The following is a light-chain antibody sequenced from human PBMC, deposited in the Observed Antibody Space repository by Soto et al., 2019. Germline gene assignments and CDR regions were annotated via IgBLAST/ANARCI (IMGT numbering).Light chain of an antibody. CDR3: QQYSDSPLT. V-gene: IGKV3-20*01. CDR1: QTVRTNY. J-gene: IGKJ4*01. Sequence: EIVLTQSPGTLSLSPGERATLSCRASQTVRTNYFAWFQHKPRQAPRLLIYGASSRATGIPDRFSGSGSGTDFTLTIIRLEPEDFAEYFCQQYSDSPLTFGGGTKVEIK. CDR2: GAS.